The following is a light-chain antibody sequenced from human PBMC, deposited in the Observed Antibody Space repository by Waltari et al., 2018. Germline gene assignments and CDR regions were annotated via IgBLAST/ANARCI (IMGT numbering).Light chain of an antibody. CDR1: QDISNY. J-gene: IGKJ3*01. CDR3: QKYYRAPFT. V-gene: IGKV1-27*01. Sequence: DIQMTQSPSSLSASVGDRFTITCRATQDISNYLAWYQLKPGKVPKLLISAASTLQSGVPSRFSGRGSGTDFTLTISSLQPEDVAIYYCQKYYRAPFTFGPGTKVHIK. CDR2: AAS.